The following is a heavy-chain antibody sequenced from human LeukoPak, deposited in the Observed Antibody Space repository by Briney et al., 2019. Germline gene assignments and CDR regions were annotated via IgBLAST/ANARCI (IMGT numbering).Heavy chain of an antibody. CDR2: INHSGST. CDR1: GGSFSGYY. D-gene: IGHD1-14*01. J-gene: IGHJ6*03. Sequence: PSETLSLTCAVYGGSFSGYYWSWIRQPPGKGLEWIGEINHSGSTNYNPSLKSRVTISVDTSKNQFSLKLSSLTAADPAVYYFARSGGIYYYFYMDVWGKGTTVTVSS. V-gene: IGHV4-34*01. CDR3: ARSGGIYYYFYMDV.